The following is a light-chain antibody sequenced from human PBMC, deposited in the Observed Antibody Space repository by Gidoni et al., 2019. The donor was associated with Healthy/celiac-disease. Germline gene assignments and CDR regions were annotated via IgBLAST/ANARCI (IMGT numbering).Light chain of an antibody. CDR2: AAS. CDR3: QQSYSTPWT. CDR1: QSISSY. J-gene: IGKJ1*01. Sequence: SQMTQSPSSLSASVGDRVTLTCRASQSISSYLNWYQQKPGNAPKLLIYAASSLQSGVPSRFSGSGSGTDFTLTIRSLQPEDFATYYCQQSYSTPWTFGRXTKVEIK. V-gene: IGKV1-39*01.